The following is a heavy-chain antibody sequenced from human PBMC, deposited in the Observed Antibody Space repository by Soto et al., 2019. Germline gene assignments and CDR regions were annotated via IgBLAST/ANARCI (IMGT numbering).Heavy chain of an antibody. CDR2: INHSGST. V-gene: IGHV4-34*01. CDR3: ARYPSYRPHFDY. CDR1: GGSFSGYY. Sequence: SETLSLTCAVYGGSFSGYYWTWIRQPPGTGLEWIGEINHSGSTNYNPSLKSRVTISVDTSKNQFSLKLSSVTAADTAVYYCARYPSYRPHFDYWGQGTLVTVSS. J-gene: IGHJ4*02. D-gene: IGHD3-16*02.